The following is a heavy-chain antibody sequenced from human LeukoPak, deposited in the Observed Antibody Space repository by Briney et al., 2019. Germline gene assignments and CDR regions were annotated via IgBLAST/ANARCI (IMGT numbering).Heavy chain of an antibody. CDR3: ARSVKMPTIVH. CDR1: GYTFTTYY. D-gene: IGHD5-24*01. CDR2: INPSGGST. Sequence: GASVKVSCKASGYTFTTYYTHWVRQAPGQGLQWMGIINPSGGSTCYAHKFQGRVTMTRDKSKSTVYMELSSLRADDTAIYYCARSVKMPTIVHWGQGTLVTVSS. V-gene: IGHV1-46*03. J-gene: IGHJ4*02.